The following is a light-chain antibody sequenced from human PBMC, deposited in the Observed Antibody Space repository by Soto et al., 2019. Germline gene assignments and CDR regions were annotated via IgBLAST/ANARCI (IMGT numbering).Light chain of an antibody. Sequence: DIQMTQSPSTLSASVGDRVTITCRVSQSISSWLAWYQQKPGKAPKLLIYKASSLESGVPSRFSGSGSGTEFTLTISSLLPDDFATYYCQQYNSWPLTFGGGTKVEIQ. V-gene: IGKV1-5*03. CDR1: QSISSW. J-gene: IGKJ4*01. CDR2: KAS. CDR3: QQYNSWPLT.